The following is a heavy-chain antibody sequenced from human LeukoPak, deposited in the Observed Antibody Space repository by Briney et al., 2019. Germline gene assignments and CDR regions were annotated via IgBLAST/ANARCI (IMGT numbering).Heavy chain of an antibody. Sequence: ASVKVSCKASGYTFTNYYIHWVRQAPGQGLEWMGLINPGGDNTNYAQNFQGRVTMTRDTSASRVYMDLRSLRSDDPAVYFCARGQANRLLWVGELLSNINPFDYWGQGTLVTVSS. D-gene: IGHD3-10*01. CDR1: GYTFTNYY. V-gene: IGHV1-46*01. CDR2: INPGGDNT. J-gene: IGHJ4*02. CDR3: ARGQANRLLWVGELLSNINPFDY.